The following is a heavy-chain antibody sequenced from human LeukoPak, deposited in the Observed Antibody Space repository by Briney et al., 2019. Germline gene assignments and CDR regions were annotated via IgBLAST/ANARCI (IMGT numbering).Heavy chain of an antibody. Sequence: GGSLRLSCAASGFTFSSYAMHWVRQAPGKGLERVAVISYDGSNKYYADSVKGRFTISGDNSKNALYLQMNSLRAKDTAVYYCARDGDYYDSSGYYYYFDYWGQGTLVTVSS. D-gene: IGHD3-22*01. J-gene: IGHJ4*02. CDR3: ARDGDYYDSSGYYYYFDY. CDR1: GFTFSSYA. V-gene: IGHV3-30-3*01. CDR2: ISYDGSNK.